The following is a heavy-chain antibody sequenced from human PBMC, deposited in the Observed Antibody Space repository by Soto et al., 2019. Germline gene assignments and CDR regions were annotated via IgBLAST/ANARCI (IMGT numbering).Heavy chain of an antibody. CDR1: GFTFTTYA. CDR2: ISGSGAGT. D-gene: IGHD6-19*01. Sequence: EIELLESGGGLVQPGGSLRLSCAASGFTFTTYAMGWVRQAPGKGLEWVSSISGSGAGTFYADSVKGRFTISRDNAKKMVYLQMNGLRADDTAVYYCAKEALTVVGNNFDSWGQGTLVTVSS. CDR3: AKEALTVVGNNFDS. V-gene: IGHV3-23*01. J-gene: IGHJ4*02.